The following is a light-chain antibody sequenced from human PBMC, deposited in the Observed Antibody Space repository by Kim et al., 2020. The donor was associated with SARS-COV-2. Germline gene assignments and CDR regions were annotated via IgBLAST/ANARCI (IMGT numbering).Light chain of an antibody. Sequence: SVGHSVTITCRASQGISSYLAWYQQKPGKAPKLLIYAASTLQSGVPSRFSGSGSGTEFTLTISSLQPEDFATYYCQQLNSYPLFTFGPGTKVDIK. CDR1: QGISSY. V-gene: IGKV1-9*01. J-gene: IGKJ3*01. CDR3: QQLNSYPLFT. CDR2: AAS.